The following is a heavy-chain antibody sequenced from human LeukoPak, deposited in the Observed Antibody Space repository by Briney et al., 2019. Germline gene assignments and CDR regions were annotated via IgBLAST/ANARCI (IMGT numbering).Heavy chain of an antibody. V-gene: IGHV1-18*01. D-gene: IGHD2-2*01. Sequence: ASVKVSCKASGYTFTSYGISWVRQAPGQGLEWMGWISAYNGNTNYAQKLQGRVTMTTDTSTSTAYMELRSLRSDDTAVYYCATGALYCGSTSCLLDYWGQGTLVTVSS. CDR1: GYTFTSYG. J-gene: IGHJ4*02. CDR2: ISAYNGNT. CDR3: ATGALYCGSTSCLLDY.